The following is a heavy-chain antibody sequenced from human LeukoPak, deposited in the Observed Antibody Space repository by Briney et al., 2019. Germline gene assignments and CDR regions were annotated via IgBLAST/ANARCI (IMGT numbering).Heavy chain of an antibody. CDR3: ATHHPYCSGGSCYLVGY. CDR1: GYSFTSYW. J-gene: IGHJ4*02. Sequence: GESLKISCKGSGYSFTSYWIGWARQMPGKGLEWMGIIYPGDSDARYSPSFQGQVTISADKSITTAYLQWSSLKASDTAMYYCATHHPYCSGGSCYLVGYWGQGTLVTVSS. V-gene: IGHV5-51*01. D-gene: IGHD2-15*01. CDR2: IYPGDSDA.